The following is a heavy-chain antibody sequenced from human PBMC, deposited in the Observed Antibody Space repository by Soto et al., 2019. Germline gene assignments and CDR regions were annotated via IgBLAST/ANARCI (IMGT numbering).Heavy chain of an antibody. CDR2: IYSGGNT. J-gene: IGHJ2*01. Sequence: KGLEWFSVIYSGGNTYYADSVKGRFTISRDNSKTPLYLKMNSRRAEDTDVYYCAFFFQAEDGIRDVRSVSAFLLNRSSDL. CDR3: AFFFQAEDGIRDVRSVSAFLLNRSSDL. D-gene: IGHD3-10*02. V-gene: IGHV3-53*01.